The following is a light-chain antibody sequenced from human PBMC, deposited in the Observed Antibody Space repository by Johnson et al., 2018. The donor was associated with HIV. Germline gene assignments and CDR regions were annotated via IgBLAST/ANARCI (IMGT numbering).Light chain of an antibody. CDR2: DNN. Sequence: QSVFTQPPSMSAAPGQRVTISCSGSSSNIGNNYVSWYQQVPGAAPKLLIYDNNKRPSGIPGRFSGSKSGPSATLGITGLQTGDEADYYCGTWDSSLTSYVFGAGTKVTVL. V-gene: IGLV1-51*01. CDR3: GTWDSSLTSYV. CDR1: SSNIGNNY. J-gene: IGLJ1*01.